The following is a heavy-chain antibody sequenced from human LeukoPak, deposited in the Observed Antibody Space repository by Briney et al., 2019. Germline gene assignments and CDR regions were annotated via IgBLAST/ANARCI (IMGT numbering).Heavy chain of an antibody. Sequence: GGSLRLSCAASGFTFTTYVMSLVRQAPGKGLEWVSAISGRGGSTYYSDSVKGRFTISRDNSKNTLYLHMNSLRAEDTAVYYCAKDRSVYIYGFYSVFDYWGQGTLVTVSS. V-gene: IGHV3-23*01. D-gene: IGHD5-18*01. CDR3: AKDRSVYIYGFYSVFDY. J-gene: IGHJ4*02. CDR1: GFTFTTYV. CDR2: ISGRGGST.